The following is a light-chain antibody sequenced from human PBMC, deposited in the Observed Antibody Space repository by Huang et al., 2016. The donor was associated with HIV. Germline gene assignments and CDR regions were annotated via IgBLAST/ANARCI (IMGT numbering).Light chain of an antibody. CDR1: QNISSN. Sequence: DIVLTQSPATLSLSPGERATLSCRASQNISSNLAWYQQKPGQAPRLLIYGAFTRAGGFPARFSGSGSETEFTLTISSLESEDFAVYYCQQYDNWPPMYTFGQGTKLEIK. J-gene: IGKJ2*01. CDR2: GAF. V-gene: IGKV3-15*01. CDR3: QQYDNWPPMYT.